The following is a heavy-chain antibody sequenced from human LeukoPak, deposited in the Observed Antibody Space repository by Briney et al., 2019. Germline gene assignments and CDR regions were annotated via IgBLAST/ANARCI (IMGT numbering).Heavy chain of an antibody. CDR3: ARDRYYYDSSGSNWFDP. V-gene: IGHV4-34*01. CDR1: GGSFSGYY. Sequence: SETLSLTCAVYGGSFSGYYWTWIRQTPEKGLEWIGEMNPSGSTNYNPSLKSRVTISVDTSKNQFSLELSSVTAADTAVYYCARDRYYYDSSGSNWFDPWGQGTLVTVSS. D-gene: IGHD3-22*01. J-gene: IGHJ5*02. CDR2: MNPSGST.